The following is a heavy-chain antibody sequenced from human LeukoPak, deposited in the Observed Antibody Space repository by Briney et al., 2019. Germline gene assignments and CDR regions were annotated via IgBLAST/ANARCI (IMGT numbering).Heavy chain of an antibody. Sequence: KASETLSLTCTVSGGSISSSSYYWSWIRQPPGKGLEWIGYIYYSGSTNYNPSLKSRVTISVDTSKNQFSLKLSSVTAADTAVYYCARTYYDFWSGYYINYFDYWGQGTLVTVSS. V-gene: IGHV4-61*01. CDR3: ARTYYDFWSGYYINYFDY. J-gene: IGHJ4*02. CDR2: IYYSGST. CDR1: GGSISSSSYY. D-gene: IGHD3-3*01.